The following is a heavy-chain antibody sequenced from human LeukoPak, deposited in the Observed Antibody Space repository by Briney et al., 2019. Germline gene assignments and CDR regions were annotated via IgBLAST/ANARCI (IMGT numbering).Heavy chain of an antibody. CDR1: GFTFSDYG. V-gene: IGHV3-33*01. J-gene: IGHJ4*02. CDR2: TWHDGSNS. D-gene: IGHD3-16*01. CDR3: TRNLYGDC. Sequence: GRSLRLSCAASGFTFSDYGMYWVRQAPGKGLKWVASTWHDGSNSQYADSVKGRFTISRDNSKNTLSLQMNSLRVEDTAVYYCTRNLYGDCWGQGTLVTVSS.